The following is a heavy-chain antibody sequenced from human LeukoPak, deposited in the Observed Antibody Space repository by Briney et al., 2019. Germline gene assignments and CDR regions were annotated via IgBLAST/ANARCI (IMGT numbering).Heavy chain of an antibody. CDR3: TTPPDYFDH. Sequence: PGGSLRLSCAASGFTFSSFAMSWVRQAPGKGLEWVGRIKSKADGGTTDYATPVKGRFTISRDDSKNTLYLQMSSLKTEDTAVYYCTTPPDYFDHWGRGTLVTVSS. CDR1: GFTFSSFA. V-gene: IGHV3-15*01. J-gene: IGHJ4*02. D-gene: IGHD1-14*01. CDR2: IKSKADGGTT.